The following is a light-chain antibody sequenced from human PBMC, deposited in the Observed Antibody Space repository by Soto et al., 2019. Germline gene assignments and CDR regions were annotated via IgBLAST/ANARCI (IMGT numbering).Light chain of an antibody. CDR2: GAS. CDR1: QSVSSSY. Sequence: EIVLTQSPGTLSLSPGERVTLSCRASQSVSSSYLAWYQQKPGQAPRLLIYGASSRATGIPDRFSGSESGTDFTLTISRLEPEDFAVYYCQQYGSSRTFGGGTKVEIK. V-gene: IGKV3-20*01. J-gene: IGKJ4*01. CDR3: QQYGSSRT.